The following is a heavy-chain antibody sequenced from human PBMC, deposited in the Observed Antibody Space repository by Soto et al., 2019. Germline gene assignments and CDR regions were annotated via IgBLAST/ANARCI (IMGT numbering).Heavy chain of an antibody. V-gene: IGHV4-61*01. J-gene: IGHJ3*02. Sequence: QVQLQESGPGLVKPSETLSLTCTVSGGSVSSGSYYWTWIRQSPGKGLERVGYIYYNGATSYNPSLKSRVTISRDTSKNQFSLKLTSVTAADTAVYYCARNDAACDIWGQGTMVSVSS. CDR1: GGSVSSGSYY. CDR2: IYYNGAT. CDR3: ARNDAACDI.